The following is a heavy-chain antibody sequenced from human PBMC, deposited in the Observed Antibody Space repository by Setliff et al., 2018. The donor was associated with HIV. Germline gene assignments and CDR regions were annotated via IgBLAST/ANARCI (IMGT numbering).Heavy chain of an antibody. J-gene: IGHJ4*02. CDR1: GPSINIHY. V-gene: IGHV4-59*11. Sequence: PSETLSLTCTVSGPSINIHYWSWIRQSPGKGFEWIGYIYSTGSTNYNPSLQSRVTISMVASRNYFSLKVTSVTAADTAVYYCAKGAGFYGDYTFDHWGQGRQVTVSS. CDR2: IYSTGST. CDR3: AKGAGFYGDYTFDH. D-gene: IGHD4-17*01.